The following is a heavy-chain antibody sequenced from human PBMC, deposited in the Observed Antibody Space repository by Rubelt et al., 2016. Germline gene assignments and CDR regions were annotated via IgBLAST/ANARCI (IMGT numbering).Heavy chain of an antibody. CDR1: GFTVSSNY. V-gene: IGHV3-66*01. CDR2: IYSGGST. J-gene: IGHJ4*02. CDR3: AGGSGWLIDN. Sequence: VRLVESGGGVVQQGGSLRLSCAASGFTVSSNYMSWVRQAPGKGLEWVSVIYSGGSTYSADTVKDRFTISRDNSNNTLYLQRSSLRAEDTAGYYCAGGSGWLIDNWGQGTLVTVSS. D-gene: IGHD6-19*01.